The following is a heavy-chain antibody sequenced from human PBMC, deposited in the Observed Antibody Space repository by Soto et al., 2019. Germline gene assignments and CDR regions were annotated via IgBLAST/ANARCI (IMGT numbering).Heavy chain of an antibody. V-gene: IGHV3-30*18. D-gene: IGHD3-3*01. CDR2: ISYDGSNK. CDR1: G. J-gene: IGHJ6*02. Sequence: GMHWVRQAPGKGLEWVAVISYDGSNKYYADSVKGRFTISRDNSKNTLYLQMNSLRAEDTAVYYCAKDVLRFLEWLAFYGMDVWGQGTTVTVSS. CDR3: AKDVLRFLEWLAFYGMDV.